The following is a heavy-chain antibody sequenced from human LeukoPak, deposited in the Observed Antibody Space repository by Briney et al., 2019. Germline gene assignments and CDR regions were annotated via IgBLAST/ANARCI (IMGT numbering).Heavy chain of an antibody. V-gene: IGHV3-23*01. D-gene: IGHD3-22*01. CDR2: ISGSGGST. J-gene: IGHJ4*02. CDR1: GFTFSSYA. CDR3: TRPDYDSSGSTFDY. Sequence: GGSLRLSCAASGFTFSSYAMSWVRQAPGKGLEWVSAISGSGGSTYYADSVKGRFTISRDNSKNTLYLQMNSLKTEDTAVYYCTRPDYDSSGSTFDYWGQGTLVTVSS.